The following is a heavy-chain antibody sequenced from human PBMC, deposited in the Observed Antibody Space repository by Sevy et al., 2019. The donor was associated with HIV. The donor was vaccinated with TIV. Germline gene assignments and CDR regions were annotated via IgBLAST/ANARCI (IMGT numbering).Heavy chain of an antibody. CDR1: GYSFTSYW. D-gene: IGHD3-10*01. CDR2: IYPGDSDT. J-gene: IGHJ3*02. V-gene: IGHV5-51*01. CDR3: ASQDYYGSGSYNNAFDI. Sequence: GESLKISCKGSGYSFTSYWIGWVRQMPGKGLEWMGIIYPGDSDTRYSPSFQGQVTISADKSISTAYLQGSSLKASDTAMYYCASQDYYGSGSYNNAFDIWGQGTMVTVSS.